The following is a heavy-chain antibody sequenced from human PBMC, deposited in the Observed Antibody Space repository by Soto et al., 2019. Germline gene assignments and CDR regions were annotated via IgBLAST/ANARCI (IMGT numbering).Heavy chain of an antibody. J-gene: IGHJ6*02. V-gene: IGHV1-69*12. CDR3: ARHVPAAGYYYGMDV. D-gene: IGHD2-2*01. Sequence: QVQLVQSGAEVKKPGSSVKVSCKASGGTFSSYAISWVRQAPGQGLEWMGGIIPIFGTANYAQKFQGRGTITADEPPSTAYMELSSLRSEDTAVYYCARHVPAAGYYYGMDVWGQGTTVTVSS. CDR2: IIPIFGTA. CDR1: GGTFSSYA.